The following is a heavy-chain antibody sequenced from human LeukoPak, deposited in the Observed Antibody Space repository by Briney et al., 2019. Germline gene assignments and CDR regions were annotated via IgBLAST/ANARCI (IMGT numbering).Heavy chain of an antibody. CDR2: IYHSGST. CDR1: GYSISSGYY. V-gene: IGHV4-38-2*01. D-gene: IGHD3-3*01. Sequence: PSETLSLTCAVSGYSISSGYYWGWIRQPPGKGLGWIGSIYHSGSTYYNPSLKSRVTISVDTSTNQFPLKLSSVNAADTAVYSCARGLSGVVIHSNWFDPWRQGTLVTVSS. J-gene: IGHJ5*02. CDR3: ARGLSGVVIHSNWFDP.